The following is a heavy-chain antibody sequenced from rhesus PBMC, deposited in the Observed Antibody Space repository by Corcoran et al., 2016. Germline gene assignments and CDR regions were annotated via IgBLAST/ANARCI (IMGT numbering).Heavy chain of an antibody. CDR2: IYGSGSST. Sequence: QVQLQESGPGLVKPLETLSLTCAVSGGSISSNYWSWIRQAPGEGLEWIGYIYGSGSSTNYNPSLKSRVTLSVDTSKNQLSLKLSSVTAADTAVYYCARLGGRGWDPFDYWGQGVLVTVSS. CDR3: ARLGGRGWDPFDY. D-gene: IGHD2-39*02. CDR1: GGSISSNY. V-gene: IGHV4S11*01. J-gene: IGHJ4*01.